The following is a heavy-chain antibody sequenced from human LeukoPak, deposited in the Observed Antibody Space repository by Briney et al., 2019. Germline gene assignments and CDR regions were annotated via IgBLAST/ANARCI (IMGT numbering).Heavy chain of an antibody. D-gene: IGHD2-2*01. J-gene: IGHJ4*02. Sequence: GRSLRLSCAASGFTFSSYGMHWVRQAPGKGLEWVAVIWYDGSNKYYADSVKGRFTISRDDSKNTLYLQMNSLRAEDTAVYYCAKVYQHPGATFSDFDYWGQGTLVTVSS. V-gene: IGHV3-33*06. CDR2: IWYDGSNK. CDR3: AKVYQHPGATFSDFDY. CDR1: GFTFSSYG.